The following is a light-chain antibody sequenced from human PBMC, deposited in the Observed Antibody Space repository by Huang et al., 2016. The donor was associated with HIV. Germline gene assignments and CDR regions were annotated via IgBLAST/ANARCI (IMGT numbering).Light chain of an antibody. V-gene: IGKV3-15*01. CDR1: QSVSSN. J-gene: IGKJ1*01. CDR2: GAT. Sequence: EIVMTQSPATLSVSPGESATLSCRAGQSVSSNLAWYQQKPGQAPRLLIYGATTRATGCPARFSGSGSGTEFTLTISSLQPEDFAVYYCQQYNNWPRTFGQGTTVDIK. CDR3: QQYNNWPRT.